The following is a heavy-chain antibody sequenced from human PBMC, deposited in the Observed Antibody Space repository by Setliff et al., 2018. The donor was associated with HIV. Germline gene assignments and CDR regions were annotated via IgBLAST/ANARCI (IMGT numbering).Heavy chain of an antibody. CDR2: ISAYNGNT. D-gene: IGHD1-7*01. Sequence: ASVKVSCKASGYTFTSYGISWVRQAPGQGLEWMGWISAYNGNTNYAQKFRGRVTMTRDTSTSTAYMELRSLRSDDTAVYYCARVWDWNYDLGYWGQGTQVTVSS. CDR3: ARVWDWNYDLGY. CDR1: GYTFTSYG. V-gene: IGHV1-18*01. J-gene: IGHJ4*02.